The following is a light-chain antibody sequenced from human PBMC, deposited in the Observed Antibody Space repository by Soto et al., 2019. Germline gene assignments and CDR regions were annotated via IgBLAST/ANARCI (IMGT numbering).Light chain of an antibody. Sequence: QTVVTQSPSASASLGASVKLTCTLSSGHRSNAIAWHQQQPEKGPRYLMKLNSDGSHSKGDGIPDRFSGSSSGAERYLTISSLQSEDEADYYCQTWGTGILVFGTGTKLTVL. V-gene: IGLV4-69*01. J-gene: IGLJ1*01. CDR3: QTWGTGILV. CDR2: LNSDGSH. CDR1: SGHRSNA.